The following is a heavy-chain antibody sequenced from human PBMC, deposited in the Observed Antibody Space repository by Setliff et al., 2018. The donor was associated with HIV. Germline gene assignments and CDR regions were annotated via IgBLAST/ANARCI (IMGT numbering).Heavy chain of an antibody. CDR1: GDTFSNYA. CDR3: ATRGRDLGFDY. Sequence: GASVKVSCKASGDTFSNYAITWVRQAPGQGLEWMGGINPLFGTTNYAQRFQGRLTITADEYTGTAYMELSSLRSEDTAVYYCATRGRDLGFDYWGQGTLVTVSS. CDR2: INPLFGTT. D-gene: IGHD1-1*01. J-gene: IGHJ4*02. V-gene: IGHV1-69*13.